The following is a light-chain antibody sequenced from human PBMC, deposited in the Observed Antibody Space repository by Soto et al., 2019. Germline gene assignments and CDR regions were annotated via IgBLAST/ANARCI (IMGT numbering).Light chain of an antibody. CDR1: SSNIGAGYD. J-gene: IGLJ2*01. CDR3: QSFDTSLSGFVV. Sequence: QSVLTQPPSMSGAPGQRGTISCTGSSSNIGAGYDVHWYQQHPGTAPKLLIFDNNNRPSGVPDRFSGSKSDTSASLAITGLQAKDEADYYCQSFDTSLSGFVVFGGGTKLTVL. V-gene: IGLV1-40*01. CDR2: DNN.